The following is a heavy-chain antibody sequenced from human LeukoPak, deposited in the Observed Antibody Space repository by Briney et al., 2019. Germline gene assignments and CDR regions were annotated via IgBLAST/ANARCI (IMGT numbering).Heavy chain of an antibody. CDR1: GGSISSYY. D-gene: IGHD3-16*01. CDR3: ARGGADYDPWDYYGMDV. Sequence: SETLSLTCTVSGGSISSYYGSWIRQPAGKGLEWIGRIYTSGSTNYNPSLKRRVTMSVDTSKNQFSLKLSSVTAADTAVYYCARGGADYDPWDYYGMDVWGQGTTVTVSS. J-gene: IGHJ6*02. V-gene: IGHV4-4*07. CDR2: IYTSGST.